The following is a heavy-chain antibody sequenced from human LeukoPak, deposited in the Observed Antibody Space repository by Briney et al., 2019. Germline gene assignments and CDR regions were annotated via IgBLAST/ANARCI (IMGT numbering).Heavy chain of an antibody. J-gene: IGHJ6*03. CDR2: IYTSGST. CDR1: GGSISSGSYY. CDR3: ARDCTRYCSGGSCYSSRYYYMDV. D-gene: IGHD2-15*01. V-gene: IGHV4-61*02. Sequence: SETLSLTCTVSGGSISSGSYYWRWLRQPAGKGLEGIGRIYTSGSTNYNPSLKSRVTISVDTSKNQFSLKLSSVTAADTAVYYCARDCTRYCSGGSCYSSRYYYMDVWGKGTTVTVSS.